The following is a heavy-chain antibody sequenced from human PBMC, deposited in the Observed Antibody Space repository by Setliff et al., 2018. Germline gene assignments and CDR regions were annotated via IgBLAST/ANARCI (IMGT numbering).Heavy chain of an antibody. CDR3: ARRPIALAGYRKGAFDI. CDR1: GYSFTSFG. D-gene: IGHD6-19*01. Sequence: ASVKVSCKASGYSFTSFGITWVRQAPGQGLEWMGWVSTYNGDTNYAQKFRGRVTMTTDISTSTVYMELRTLRSDDTAVYYCARRPIALAGYRKGAFDIWGQGTRVTV. V-gene: IGHV1-18*01. CDR2: VSTYNGDT. J-gene: IGHJ3*02.